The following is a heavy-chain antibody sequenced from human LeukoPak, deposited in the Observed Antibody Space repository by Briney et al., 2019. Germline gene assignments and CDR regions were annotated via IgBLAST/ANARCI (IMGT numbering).Heavy chain of an antibody. V-gene: IGHV1-69*06. CDR3: ARGTTGTTYYYYYYMDV. CDR1: GGTFSSYA. D-gene: IGHD1-1*01. J-gene: IGHJ6*03. CDR2: IILIFGTA. Sequence: SVKVSCKASGGTFSSYAISWVRQAPGQGLEWMGGIILIFGTANYAQKFQGRVTITADKSTSTAYMELSSLRSEDTAVYYCARGTTGTTYYYYYYMDVWGKGTTVTVSS.